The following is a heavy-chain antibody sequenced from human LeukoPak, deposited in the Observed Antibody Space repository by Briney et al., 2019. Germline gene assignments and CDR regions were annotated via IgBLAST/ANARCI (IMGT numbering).Heavy chain of an antibody. V-gene: IGHV3-7*01. CDR3: VRDHSYYYGSGSYPHMDV. Sequence: PGGSLRLSCATSGFTFSSYWMTWVRQAPGKGLEWVANIKQDGSEKYYVDSVKGRFTISRDNAKNSLYLQMNSLRAEDTAVYYCVRDHSYYYGSGSYPHMDVWGKGTTVTISS. CDR1: GFTFSSYW. J-gene: IGHJ6*03. CDR2: IKQDGSEK. D-gene: IGHD3-10*01.